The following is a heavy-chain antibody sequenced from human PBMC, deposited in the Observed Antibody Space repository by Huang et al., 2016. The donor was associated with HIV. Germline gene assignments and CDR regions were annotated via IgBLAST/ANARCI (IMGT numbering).Heavy chain of an antibody. J-gene: IGHJ4*02. CDR3: ARDLDIVVPTAPDY. CDR2: ISTVNGHT. Sequence: QIQLVQSGAEVKKPGASVKVSCKSSGYTFTNYGITWVRQAPGHGLEWMGWISTVNGHTDYAPKVQGRVTMTTDTPTTTAFMELRSLRSDDTAVYYCARDLDIVVPTAPDYWGQGTLVTVSS. CDR1: GYTFTNYG. V-gene: IGHV1-18*01. D-gene: IGHD2-21*02.